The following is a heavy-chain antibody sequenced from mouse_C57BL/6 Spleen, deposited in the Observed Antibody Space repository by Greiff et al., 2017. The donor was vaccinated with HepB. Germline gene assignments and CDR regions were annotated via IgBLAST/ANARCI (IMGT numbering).Heavy chain of an antibody. D-gene: IGHD1-1*01. J-gene: IGHJ2*01. CDR3: ARWGYYYGSIWGSYLDY. Sequence: QVQLQQSGAELARPGASVKLSCKASGYTFTSYGISWVKQRTGQGLEWIGEIYPRSGNTYYNEKFKGKATLTADKSSSTAYMELRSLTSEDSAVYFCARWGYYYGSIWGSYLDYWGQGTTLTVSS. V-gene: IGHV1-81*01. CDR2: IYPRSGNT. CDR1: GYTFTSYG.